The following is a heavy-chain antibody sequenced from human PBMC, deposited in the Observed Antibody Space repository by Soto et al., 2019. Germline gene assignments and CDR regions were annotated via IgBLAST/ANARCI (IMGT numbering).Heavy chain of an antibody. CDR2: IYYSGST. J-gene: IGHJ4*02. CDR3: ARGEVRGNPTPDY. Sequence: QVQLQESGPGLVKPSQTLSLTCTVSGGSISSGDYYWSWIRQPPGKGLEWIGYIYYSGSTYYTPSRKSRDTISVYTSKNQFSLKLSAVTAADTAVYDCARGEVRGNPTPDYWGQGTLVTVSS. D-gene: IGHD2-15*01. CDR1: GGSISSGDYY. V-gene: IGHV4-30-4*01.